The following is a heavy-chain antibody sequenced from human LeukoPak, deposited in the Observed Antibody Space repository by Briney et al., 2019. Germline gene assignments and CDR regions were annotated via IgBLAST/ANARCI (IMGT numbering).Heavy chain of an antibody. Sequence: PSETLSLTCAVYGGSFSGYYWSWIRQPPGKGLEWIGEINHSGSTNYNPSLKSRVTISVDTSKNQFSLKLSSVTAADTAVYYCARLRTYGTGYWGQGTLVTVSS. CDR3: ARLRTYGTGY. D-gene: IGHD3-10*01. J-gene: IGHJ4*02. V-gene: IGHV4-34*01. CDR2: INHSGST. CDR1: GGSFSGYY.